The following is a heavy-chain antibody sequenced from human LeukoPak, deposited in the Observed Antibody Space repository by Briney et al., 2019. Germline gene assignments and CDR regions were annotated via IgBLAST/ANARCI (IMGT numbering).Heavy chain of an antibody. CDR1: GYGFTSYW. V-gene: IGHV5-51*01. CDR3: ARMYYYDSSGYYAPIDY. J-gene: IGHJ4*02. D-gene: IGHD3-22*01. CDR2: IYPGDSDT. Sequence: GESLKISCKGSGYGFTSYWIGWVRQMPGKGLEWMGIIYPGDSDTRYSPSFQGQVTISADKSISTAYLQWSSLKASDTAMYYCARMYYYDSSGYYAPIDYWGQGTLVTVSS.